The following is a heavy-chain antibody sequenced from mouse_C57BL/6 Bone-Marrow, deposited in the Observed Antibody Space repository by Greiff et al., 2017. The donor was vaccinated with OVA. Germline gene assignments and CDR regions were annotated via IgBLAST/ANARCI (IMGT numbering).Heavy chain of an antibody. V-gene: IGHV1-15*01. CDR2: IDPETGGT. Sequence: QVQLQQSGAELVRPGASVTLSCKASGYTFTDYEMHWVKQTPVHGLEWIGAIDPETGGTAYNQKFKGKAILTADKSSSTAYMELRSLTSEDSAVYYCTRRSLNWDDYWGQGTTLTVSS. J-gene: IGHJ2*01. D-gene: IGHD4-1*01. CDR3: TRRSLNWDDY. CDR1: GYTFTDYE.